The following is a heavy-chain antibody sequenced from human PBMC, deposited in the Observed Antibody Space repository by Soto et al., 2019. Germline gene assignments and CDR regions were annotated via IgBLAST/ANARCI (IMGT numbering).Heavy chain of an antibody. Sequence: QVQLQQWGAGLLKPSETLSLTCAVSGGSFSGYYWSWIRQAPGKGLEWIGEINHSETTNCNPSLKRRVTMSVDTSNNQFSLRLSSVTAADTAVYYCARGLYAPGTYDDYYYYYGMDVWGQGTTVTVSS. V-gene: IGHV4-34*01. J-gene: IGHJ6*02. D-gene: IGHD3-10*01. CDR2: INHSETT. CDR3: ARGLYAPGTYDDYYYYYGMDV. CDR1: GGSFSGYY.